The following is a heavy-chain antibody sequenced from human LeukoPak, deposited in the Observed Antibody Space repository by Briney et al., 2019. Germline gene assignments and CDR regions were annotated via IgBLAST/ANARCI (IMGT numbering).Heavy chain of an antibody. CDR1: GYSFTSYW. V-gene: IGHV5-51*01. Sequence: GESLQISCKGSGYSFTSYWIGWVGQMHGKGLEWMGIIYPGDSDTRYSPSFQGQVTISADKSISTAYLQWSSLKASDTAMYYCARLVGQLGHNPIDYWGQGTLVTVSS. CDR2: IYPGDSDT. CDR3: ARLVGQLGHNPIDY. D-gene: IGHD6-13*01. J-gene: IGHJ4*02.